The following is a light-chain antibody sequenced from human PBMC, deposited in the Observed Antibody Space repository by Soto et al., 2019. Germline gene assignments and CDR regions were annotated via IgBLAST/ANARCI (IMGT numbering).Light chain of an antibody. J-gene: IGLJ3*02. CDR2: DNN. V-gene: IGLV1-51*01. CDR1: NSNVGSNY. Sequence: QSVLTQAPSVSAAPGQKVTISCSGSNSNVGSNYVSWYQQLPGTAPKLLIYDNNKRPSGIPDRFSDSKSGTSTTLAITGLQTGDEADYYCGTCDSSLSAWVFGGGTKLTVL. CDR3: GTCDSSLSAWV.